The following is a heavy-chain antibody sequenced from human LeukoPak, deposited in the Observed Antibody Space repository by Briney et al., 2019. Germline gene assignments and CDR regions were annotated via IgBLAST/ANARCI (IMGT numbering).Heavy chain of an antibody. CDR3: ARGVEYSSGWYFPFEY. J-gene: IGHJ4*02. Sequence: GASVKVSCKASGGTYSSYALSWVRQAPGQGLEWMGGIIPIFGTTNYAQKFQGRVTITADESTSTAYMELSSLRSEDTAVYYCARGVEYSSGWYFPFEYWGQGTLVTVSS. CDR2: IIPIFGTT. V-gene: IGHV1-69*13. CDR1: GGTYSSYA. D-gene: IGHD6-19*01.